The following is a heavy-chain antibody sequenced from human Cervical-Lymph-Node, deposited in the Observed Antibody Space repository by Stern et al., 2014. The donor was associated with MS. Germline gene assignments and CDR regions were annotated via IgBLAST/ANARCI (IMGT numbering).Heavy chain of an antibody. Sequence: QVQLVESGAEVKKPGASVKVSCKVSRYTLTELSIHWVRQAPGKGLEWMGGFVPEDGKTIYAQKFQGRVTMPEDTSTDTAYMELSSLRSEDTAVYYCATGGPTPYYFDYWGQGTLVTVSS. CDR2: FVPEDGKT. CDR1: RYTLTELS. J-gene: IGHJ4*02. D-gene: IGHD5-12*01. V-gene: IGHV1-24*01. CDR3: ATGGPTPYYFDY.